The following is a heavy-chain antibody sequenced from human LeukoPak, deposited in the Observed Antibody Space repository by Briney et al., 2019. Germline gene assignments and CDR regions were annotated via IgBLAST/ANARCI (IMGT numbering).Heavy chain of an antibody. CDR3: ARDMEWLVPSDAFDI. J-gene: IGHJ3*02. Sequence: HPGGSLRLSCAASGFTVSSNYMNWVRQAPGKGLEWVSYISSSSSTIYYADSVKGRFTISRDNAKNSLYLQMNSLRAEDTAVYYCARDMEWLVPSDAFDIWGQGTMVTVSS. CDR1: GFTVSSNY. V-gene: IGHV3-48*04. D-gene: IGHD6-19*01. CDR2: ISSSSSTI.